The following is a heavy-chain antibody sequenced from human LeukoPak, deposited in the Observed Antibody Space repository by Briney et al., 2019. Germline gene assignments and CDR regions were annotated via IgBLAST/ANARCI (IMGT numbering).Heavy chain of an antibody. Sequence: SETLSLTCSVSNGAVKNYYWTWIRQPPGRGLEWIGNFLYTGTTTYKASLDSRLIISVDKSKNTVSLKLFSVTAADTAVYYCATLVYSGSRYHFDTWGQGTLVTVSS. CDR2: FLYTGTT. D-gene: IGHD1-26*01. J-gene: IGHJ4*02. CDR1: NGAVKNYY. V-gene: IGHV4-59*02. CDR3: ATLVYSGSRYHFDT.